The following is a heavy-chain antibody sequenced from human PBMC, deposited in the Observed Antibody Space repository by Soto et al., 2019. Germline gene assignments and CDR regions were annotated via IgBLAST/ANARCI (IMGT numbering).Heavy chain of an antibody. Sequence: QVQLVQSGAEVKKPGSSVNVSCKASGGTFSSYAISWVRQAPGQGLEWMGGIIPIFGTANYAQKFQGRVTITADKTPSTDYMGLGGRRGEDTAVYYCARRSGSPPRRSDYYYGIDVWGQGTTVTVSS. V-gene: IGHV1-69*06. D-gene: IGHD2-15*01. J-gene: IGHJ6*02. CDR2: IIPIFGTA. CDR1: GGTFSSYA. CDR3: ARRSGSPPRRSDYYYGIDV.